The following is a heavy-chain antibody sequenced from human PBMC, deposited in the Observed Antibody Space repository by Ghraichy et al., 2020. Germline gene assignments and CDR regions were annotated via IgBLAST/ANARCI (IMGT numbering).Heavy chain of an antibody. D-gene: IGHD3-16*01. Sequence: SLNISCAVSGGSISSGGYSWSWIRQPPGKGLEWIGYIYHSGSTYYNPSLKSRVTISVDRSKNQFSLKLSSVTAADTAVYYCATGGRVGGGANLHSWGQGTLVTVSS. J-gene: IGHJ4*02. CDR1: GGSISSGGYS. V-gene: IGHV4-30-2*01. CDR3: ATGGRVGGGANLHS. CDR2: IYHSGST.